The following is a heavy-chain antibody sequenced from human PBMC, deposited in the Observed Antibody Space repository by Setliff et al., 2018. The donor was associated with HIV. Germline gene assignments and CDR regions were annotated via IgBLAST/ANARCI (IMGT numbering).Heavy chain of an antibody. CDR3: ARFRKYQLVGALDS. J-gene: IGHJ4*02. V-gene: IGHV1-8*02. D-gene: IGHD2-2*01. Sequence: ASVKVSCKASGGTFSSYAISWVRQAPGQGLEWIGGIIPNSGNTGYAQKFQGRVTMTRNTSISTAYMELSSPRSEDTAVYYCARFRKYQLVGALDSWGPGTLVTVSS. CDR2: IIPNSGNT. CDR1: GGTFSSYA.